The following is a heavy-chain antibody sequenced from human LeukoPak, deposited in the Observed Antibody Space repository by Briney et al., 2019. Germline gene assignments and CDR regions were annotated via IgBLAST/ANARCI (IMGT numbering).Heavy chain of an antibody. CDR1: GYTFTRYY. J-gene: IGHJ5*02. CDR3: ATSFRAVNWFDP. Sequence: AAVKVSCKASGYTFTRYYMNWVRQAPGQGLEWMGIINPSGGSTNYAQKFQGRVTMTRDTSTSTIYMEVSSLRSEDTAVYYCATSFRAVNWFDPWGQGTLVTVSS. D-gene: IGHD3-10*01. V-gene: IGHV1-46*01. CDR2: INPSGGST.